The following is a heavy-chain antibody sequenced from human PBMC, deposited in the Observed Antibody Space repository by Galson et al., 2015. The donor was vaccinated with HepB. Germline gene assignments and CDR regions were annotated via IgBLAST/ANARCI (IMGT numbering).Heavy chain of an antibody. CDR1: EFAFGSYA. CDR3: SKGRFYDTNYSLPPAYYYYGMNV. D-gene: IGHD2/OR15-2a*01. V-gene: IGHV3-23*01. Sequence: SLRLSCAASEFAFGSYAMSWVRQAPGKGLEWVSAISNSGESTFYADSVKGRFTISRDNSENTLYLLMNSLRVEDTAVYYCSKGRFYDTNYSLPPAYYYYGMNVWGQGTTVTVSS. CDR2: ISNSGEST. J-gene: IGHJ6*02.